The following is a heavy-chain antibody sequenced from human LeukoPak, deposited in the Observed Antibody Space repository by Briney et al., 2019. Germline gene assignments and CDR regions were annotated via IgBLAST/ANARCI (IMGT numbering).Heavy chain of an antibody. D-gene: IGHD5-18*01. V-gene: IGHV3-30*18. J-gene: IGHJ4*02. CDR1: GFTFSNDV. CDR3: AKDLRWGYSYGYPLDY. Sequence: GGSLRLSCAASGFTFSNDVMRWVRQAPGKGLEWVAVISYDGSNKYYADSVKGRFTISRDNSKNTLYLQMNSLRAEDTAVYYCAKDLRWGYSYGYPLDYWGQGTLVTVSS. CDR2: ISYDGSNK.